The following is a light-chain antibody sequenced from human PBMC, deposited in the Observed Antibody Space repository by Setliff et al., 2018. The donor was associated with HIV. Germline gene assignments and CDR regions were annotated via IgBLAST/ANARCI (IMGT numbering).Light chain of an antibody. J-gene: IGLJ1*01. Sequence: QSALTQPASVSGSPGQSIIISCTGTSSDVGGYNYVSWYQQHPGKAPKLIIYEVTNRPSGVSDRFPGSKSVNTASLTISGLQTEDEADYYCNSYTTSGTRVFGTGTKV. CDR2: EVT. V-gene: IGLV2-14*01. CDR1: SSDVGGYNY. CDR3: NSYTTSGTRV.